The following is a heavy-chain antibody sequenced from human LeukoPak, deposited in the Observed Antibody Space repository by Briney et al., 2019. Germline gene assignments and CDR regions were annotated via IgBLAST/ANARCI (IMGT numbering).Heavy chain of an antibody. CDR1: GGTFISFA. J-gene: IGHJ4*02. D-gene: IGHD1-1*01. Sequence: ASVKVSCKASGGTFISFAINWVRQAPGQGLEWMGGVIPISGTVNYAQKFQGRVTITADESTSTAYMELSSLRAADTAVYYCARATGSAWEYFDYWGQGTLVTVSS. V-gene: IGHV1-69*13. CDR2: VIPISGTV. CDR3: ARATGSAWEYFDY.